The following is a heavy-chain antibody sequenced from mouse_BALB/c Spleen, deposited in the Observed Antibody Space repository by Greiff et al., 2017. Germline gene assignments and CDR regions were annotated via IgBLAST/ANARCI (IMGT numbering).Heavy chain of an antibody. J-gene: IGHJ4*01. D-gene: IGHD4-1*01. Sequence: DVKLVESGGGLVQPGGSRKLSCAASGFTFSSFGMHWVRQAPEKGLEWVAYISSGSSTIYYADTVKGRFTISRDNPKNTLFLQMTSLRSEDTAMYYCAILTGTSAMDYWGQGTSVTVSS. CDR3: AILTGTSAMDY. CDR1: GFTFSSFG. CDR2: ISSGSSTI. V-gene: IGHV5-17*02.